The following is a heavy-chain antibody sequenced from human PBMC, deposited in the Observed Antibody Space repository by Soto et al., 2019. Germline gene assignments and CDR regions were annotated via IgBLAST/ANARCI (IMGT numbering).Heavy chain of an antibody. D-gene: IGHD2-8*01. J-gene: IGHJ5*02. CDR1: GGTFSSYA. CDR3: ARADCTNGVCYYGHWFDP. Sequence: SVKVSCKASGGTFSSYAISWVRQAPGQGLEWMGGIIPIFGTANYAQKFQGRVTITADESTSTAYMELSSLRSEDTAVYYCARADCTNGVCYYGHWFDPWGQGTLVTVSS. CDR2: IIPIFGTA. V-gene: IGHV1-69*13.